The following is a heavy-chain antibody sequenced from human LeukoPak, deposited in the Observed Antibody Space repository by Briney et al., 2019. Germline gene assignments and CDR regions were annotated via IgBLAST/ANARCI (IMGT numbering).Heavy chain of an antibody. CDR1: GYTLTELS. Sequence: ASVKVSCKVSGYTLTELSMHWVRQAPGKGLEWMGGFDPEDGETLYAQKFQGRVTMTEDTSTDTAYMELSSLRSEDTAVYYCARENGELDAFDIWGQGTMVTVSS. CDR2: FDPEDGET. CDR3: ARENGELDAFDI. D-gene: IGHD1-26*01. V-gene: IGHV1-24*01. J-gene: IGHJ3*02.